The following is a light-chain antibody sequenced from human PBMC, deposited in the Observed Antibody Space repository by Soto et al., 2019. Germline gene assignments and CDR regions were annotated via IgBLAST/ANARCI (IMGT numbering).Light chain of an antibody. CDR1: QSVSRY. CDR3: QQYGNSRWS. CDR2: HAS. V-gene: IGKV3-11*01. J-gene: IGKJ1*01. Sequence: EIVLTQSPATLSLSPLEIASLSFMASQSVSRYLAWYQQKPGQAPRLLIYHASNRATGIPDRFSGSGSGTDFTLTISRLEPEDFAVYYCQQYGNSRWSLGQGTKVDIK.